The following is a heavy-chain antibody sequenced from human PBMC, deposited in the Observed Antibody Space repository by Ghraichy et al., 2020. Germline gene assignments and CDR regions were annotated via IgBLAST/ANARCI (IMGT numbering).Heavy chain of an antibody. D-gene: IGHD4-17*01. CDR1: GFTFSSYW. CDR3: ARENGYYGDYIDY. CDR2: INQDESEK. Sequence: GGSLRLSCAASGFTFSSYWLTWVRQAPGTGLEWVANINQDESEKYYVDSVKGRFTISRDYAENSVYLQMNSLRAEDTAIYYCARENGYYGDYIDYWGQGTSVTVSS. V-gene: IGHV3-7*03. J-gene: IGHJ4*02.